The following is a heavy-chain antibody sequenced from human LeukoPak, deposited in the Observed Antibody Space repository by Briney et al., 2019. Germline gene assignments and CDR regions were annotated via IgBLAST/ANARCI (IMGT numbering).Heavy chain of an antibody. CDR2: INPNSGGT. V-gene: IGHV1-2*04. D-gene: IGHD3-10*01. CDR3: ARAQDYYGSGSYSDENWFDP. Sequence: ASVKVSCKATGYTFTSHYMHWVRQAPGQGLEWMGWINPNSGGTNYAQKFQGWVTMTRDTSISTTYMELSRLRSDDTAVYYCARAQDYYGSGSYSDENWFDPWGQGTLVTVSS. CDR1: GYTFTSHY. J-gene: IGHJ5*02.